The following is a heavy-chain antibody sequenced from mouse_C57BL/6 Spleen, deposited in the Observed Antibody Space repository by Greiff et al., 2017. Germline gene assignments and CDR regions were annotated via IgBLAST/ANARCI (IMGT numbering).Heavy chain of an antibody. CDR3: ARGATVGAMDY. J-gene: IGHJ4*01. D-gene: IGHD1-1*01. CDR2: ISYDGSN. V-gene: IGHV3-6*01. CDR1: GYSITSGYY. Sequence: EVQLQQSGPGLVKPSQSLSLTCSVTGYSITSGYYWNWIRQFPGNKLEWMGYISYDGSNNYNPSLKNRISITRDTSKNQFFLKLNSVTTEDTATYYCARGATVGAMDYWGQGTSVTVSS.